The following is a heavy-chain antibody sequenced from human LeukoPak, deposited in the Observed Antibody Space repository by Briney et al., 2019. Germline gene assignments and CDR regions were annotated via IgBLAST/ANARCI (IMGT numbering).Heavy chain of an antibody. Sequence: SQTLSLTCAVSGGSISSGGYSWSWIRQPPGKGLEWIGCIYHSGSTYYNPSLKSRVTISVDRSKNQFSLKLSSVTAADTAVYYCARVLSLDWYFDLWGRGTLVTVSS. CDR2: IYHSGST. J-gene: IGHJ2*01. V-gene: IGHV4-30-2*01. CDR3: ARVLSLDWYFDL. CDR1: GGSISSGGYS.